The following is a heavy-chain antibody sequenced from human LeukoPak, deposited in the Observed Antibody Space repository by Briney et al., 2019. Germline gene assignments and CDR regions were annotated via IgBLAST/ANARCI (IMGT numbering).Heavy chain of an antibody. CDR3: ARDSADILTGFFER. J-gene: IGHJ4*02. V-gene: IGHV4-4*07. Sequence: SETLSLTCTVSGGSISSYWWSWIRQPAGKGLEWIGRIYSSGSSNYNFALESRVTISVDKLKNQFSLKLSSVTAADTAVYCCARDSADILTGFFERWGQGTLVTVSS. D-gene: IGHD3-9*01. CDR1: GGSISSYW. CDR2: IYSSGSS.